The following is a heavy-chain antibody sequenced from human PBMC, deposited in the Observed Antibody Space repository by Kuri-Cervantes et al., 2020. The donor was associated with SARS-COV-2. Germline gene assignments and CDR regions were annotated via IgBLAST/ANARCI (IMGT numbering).Heavy chain of an antibody. V-gene: IGHV3-9*01. J-gene: IGHJ4*02. D-gene: IGHD7-27*01. Sequence: SLKISCAASGFTFDDYAMHWVRQAPGKGLEWVSGISWNSNNIDYVDSVKGRFTISRDSAKNSLFLQMNSLRAEDTAVYYCARDSINWGYDYWGQGTLVTVSS. CDR2: ISWNSNNI. CDR1: GFTFDDYA. CDR3: ARDSINWGYDY.